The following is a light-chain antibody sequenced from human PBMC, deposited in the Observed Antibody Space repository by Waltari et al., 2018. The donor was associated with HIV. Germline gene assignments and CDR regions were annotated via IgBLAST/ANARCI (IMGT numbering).Light chain of an antibody. CDR2: EAS. J-gene: IGKJ4*01. Sequence: EVVLTQSPATLSLSPGERATLSCRASQIISTYLAWYQQKPGQAPRLLIYEASNRATGIPARFRGSGSGTDFTLTINSLEPEDFAVYYCQQRSNWPPVLSFGGGTKVEMK. V-gene: IGKV3-11*01. CDR3: QQRSNWPPVLS. CDR1: QIISTY.